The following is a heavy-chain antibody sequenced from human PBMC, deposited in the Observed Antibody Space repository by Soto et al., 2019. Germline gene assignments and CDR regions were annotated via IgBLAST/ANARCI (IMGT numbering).Heavy chain of an antibody. CDR3: AREKTAMAPPCGMDV. CDR1: GFTVSSNY. D-gene: IGHD5-18*01. J-gene: IGHJ6*02. Sequence: GGSLRLSCAASGFTVSSNYMSWVRQAPGKGLEWVSVIYSGGSTYYAGSVKGRFTISRDNSKNTLYLQMNSLRAEDTAVYYCAREKTAMAPPCGMDVWGQGTTVTVSS. V-gene: IGHV3-53*01. CDR2: IYSGGST.